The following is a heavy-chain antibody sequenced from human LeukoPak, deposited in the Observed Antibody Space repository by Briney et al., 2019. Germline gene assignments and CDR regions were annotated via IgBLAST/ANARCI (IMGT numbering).Heavy chain of an antibody. CDR1: GFTFSSYW. D-gene: IGHD3-3*01. V-gene: IGHV3-74*01. J-gene: IGHJ4*02. Sequence: GGSLRLSCAASGFTFSSYWMHWVRQAPGKGLVWVSRINSDGSSTSYADSVKGRFTISRDNAKNTLYLQMNSLRAEDTAVYYCARGLPILEWLLYQDYWGQGTLVTVSS. CDR3: ARGLPILEWLLYQDY. CDR2: INSDGSST.